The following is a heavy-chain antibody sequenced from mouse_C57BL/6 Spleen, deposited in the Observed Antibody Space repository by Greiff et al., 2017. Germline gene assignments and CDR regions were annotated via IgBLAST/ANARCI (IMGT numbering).Heavy chain of an antibody. V-gene: IGHV1-50*01. J-gene: IGHJ1*03. CDR3: ARGKGPHWYFDV. CDR2: IDPSDSYT. Sequence: VQLLQPGAELVKPGASVKLSCKASGYTFTSYRMQWVKQRPGQGLEWIGEIDPSDSYTNYNQKFKGQATLTVDTSSSTAYLQLSSLTSEDSAVYYCARGKGPHWYFDVWGTGTTVTVSS. CDR1: GYTFTSYR. D-gene: IGHD3-3*01.